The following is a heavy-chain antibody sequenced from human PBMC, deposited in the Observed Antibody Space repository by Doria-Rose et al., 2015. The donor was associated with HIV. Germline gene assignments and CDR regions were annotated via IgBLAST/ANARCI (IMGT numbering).Heavy chain of an antibody. Sequence: LVESGPGLVKPSETLSLTCSVSGASVSSHGYYWNWIRQVPGKGLESLGYTYYTGTSDYSPSLKSRLNMAVDTSKNQFPLKLSFVTVADTAVYYCARMGSYRELDYWGQGALVIVSA. D-gene: IGHD3-3*01. V-gene: IGHV4-31*03. CDR3: ARMGSYRELDY. CDR2: TYYTGTS. J-gene: IGHJ4*02. CDR1: GASVSSHGYY.